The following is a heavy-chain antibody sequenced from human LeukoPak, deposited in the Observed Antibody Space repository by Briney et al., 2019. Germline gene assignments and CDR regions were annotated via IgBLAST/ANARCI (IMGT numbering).Heavy chain of an antibody. CDR1: GFTFDNYG. CDR3: VRHDFWSGFKGGDY. D-gene: IGHD3-3*01. CDR2: INGNGGST. J-gene: IGHJ4*02. Sequence: GGSLRLSCAASGFTFDNYGMSWARQVPGKGLECVSSINGNGGSTAYADSVKGRFTISRDNVKNSLYLQMNSLRAEDTAFYYCVRHDFWSGFKGGDYWGQGTLVTVSS. V-gene: IGHV3-20*04.